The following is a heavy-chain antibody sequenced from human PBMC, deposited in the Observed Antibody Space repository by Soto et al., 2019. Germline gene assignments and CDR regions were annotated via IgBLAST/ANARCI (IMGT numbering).Heavy chain of an antibody. D-gene: IGHD6-13*01. J-gene: IGHJ6*02. CDR1: GYTLTELS. CDR2: FDPEDGET. CDR3: ASIAGYYYGMDV. V-gene: IGHV1-24*01. Sequence: AASVKVSCKVSGYTLTELSMHWVRQAPGKGLEWMGGFDPEDGETIYAQKFQGRVTMTEDTSTDTAYMELSSLRSEDTAVYYCASIAGYYYGMDVWGQGTTVTVSS.